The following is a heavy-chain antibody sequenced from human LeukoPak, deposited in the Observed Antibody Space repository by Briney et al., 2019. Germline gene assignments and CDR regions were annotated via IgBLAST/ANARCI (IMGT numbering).Heavy chain of an antibody. J-gene: IGHJ4*02. CDR3: ARELLYGGHGEFYFDC. V-gene: IGHV3-48*02. D-gene: IGHD4-23*01. CDR2: ISGDSSII. CDR1: GFAFSSYS. Sequence: GGSLRLSCAASGFAFSSYSMNWVRQAPGEGLEWVSYISGDSSIIYYADSVKGRFTISRDNAKNSPYLQMNSLRDEDTAVYYCARELLYGGHGEFYFDCWGQGTLVTVSS.